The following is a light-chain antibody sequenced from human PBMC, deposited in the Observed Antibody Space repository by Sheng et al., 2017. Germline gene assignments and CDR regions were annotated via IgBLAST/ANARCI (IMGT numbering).Light chain of an antibody. J-gene: IGKJ5*01. V-gene: IGKV1-9*01. Sequence: DIQLTQSPSFLSASVGDRVTITCRASQGISSYLAWYQQKPGNAPKLLIYAASTLQTGVPSRFSGSESGTEFTLTISSLQPEDFATYYCQQAYTFPITFGQGTRLEIK. CDR3: QQAYTFPIT. CDR1: QGISSY. CDR2: AAS.